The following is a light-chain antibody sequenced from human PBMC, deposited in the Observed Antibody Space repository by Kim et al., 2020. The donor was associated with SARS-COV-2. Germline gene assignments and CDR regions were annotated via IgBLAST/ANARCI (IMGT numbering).Light chain of an antibody. Sequence: QSVLTQPPSVSGAPGQRVTISCTGSSSNIGAGYDVHWYQQLPGTAPKLLIYGNNNRPSGVPDRFSGSKSDTSASLAITGLQAEDEADYYCQSYDSSLSGSGVFGTGTKVTVL. J-gene: IGLJ1*01. CDR1: SSNIGAGYD. CDR2: GNN. V-gene: IGLV1-40*01. CDR3: QSYDSSLSGSGV.